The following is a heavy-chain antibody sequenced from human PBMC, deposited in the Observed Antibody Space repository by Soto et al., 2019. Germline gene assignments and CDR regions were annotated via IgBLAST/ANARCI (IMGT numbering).Heavy chain of an antibody. Sequence: QITLKESGPTLVKPTQTLTLTCTFSGFSLSTSGVGVGWIRQPPGKALEWLALIYWDDDKRYSPSLKSRATTTKNTSKNPVVLPLTNMDPAEMATYFCVRWYRWFDPRGQGTLVTVSS. CDR3: VRWYRWFDP. V-gene: IGHV2-5*02. CDR1: GFSLSTSGVG. D-gene: IGHD6-13*01. CDR2: IYWDDDK. J-gene: IGHJ5*02.